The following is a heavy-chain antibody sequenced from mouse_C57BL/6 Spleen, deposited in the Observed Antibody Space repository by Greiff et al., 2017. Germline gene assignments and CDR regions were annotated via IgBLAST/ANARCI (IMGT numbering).Heavy chain of an antibody. CDR1: GYAFSSSW. CDR2: IYPGDGDT. Sequence: VKLQESGPELVKPGASVKISCKASGYAFSSSWMNWVKQRPGKGLEWIGRIYPGDGDTNYNGKFKGKATLTADKSSSTAYMQLSSLTSEDSAVYFCARWSYYYGSSYGYWGQGTTLTVSS. V-gene: IGHV1-82*01. D-gene: IGHD1-1*01. CDR3: ARWSYYYGSSYGY. J-gene: IGHJ2*01.